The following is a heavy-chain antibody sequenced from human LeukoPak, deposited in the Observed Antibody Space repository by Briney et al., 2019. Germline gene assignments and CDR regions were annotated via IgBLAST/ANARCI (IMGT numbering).Heavy chain of an antibody. D-gene: IGHD6-6*01. J-gene: IGHJ6*03. V-gene: IGHV3-30*02. CDR1: GFTFNSYG. CDR3: AKRRASSSWAYYYYYMDV. CDR2: IRYDGSNK. Sequence: GGSLRLSCAASGFTFNSYGIHWVRQAPGKGLEWVAFIRYDGSNKYYADSVKGRFTISRDSSKNTLYLQMNSLRAEDTAVYCCAKRRASSSWAYYYYYMDVWGKGTTVTVSS.